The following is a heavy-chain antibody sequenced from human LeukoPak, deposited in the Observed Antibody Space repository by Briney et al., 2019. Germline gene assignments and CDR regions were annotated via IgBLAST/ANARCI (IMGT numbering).Heavy chain of an antibody. J-gene: IGHJ4*02. CDR3: AKGVVVAPDVTPFDY. Sequence: GGSLRLSCAASGFTFSNYWMHWVRQAPGKGLVWVSRINSDGSSTRYADSVKGRFTISRDNAKNTLYLQMNSLRAEDTAVYYCAKGVVVAPDVTPFDYWGQGTLVTVSS. CDR2: INSDGSST. D-gene: IGHD2-2*01. CDR1: GFTFSNYW. V-gene: IGHV3-74*01.